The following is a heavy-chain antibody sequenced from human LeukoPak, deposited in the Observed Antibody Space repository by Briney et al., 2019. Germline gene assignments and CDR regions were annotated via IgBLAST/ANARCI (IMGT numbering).Heavy chain of an antibody. CDR3: ATYSSGSPAEYFQH. D-gene: IGHD6-19*01. CDR1: GYTFTGYY. V-gene: IGHV1-2*02. J-gene: IGHJ1*01. Sequence: GASVRVSCKASGYTFTGYYMHWVRQAPGQGLEWMGWINPNSGGTNYAQKFQGRVTMTRDTSISTAYMELSRLRSDDTAVYYCATYSSGSPAEYFQHWGQGTLVTVSS. CDR2: INPNSGGT.